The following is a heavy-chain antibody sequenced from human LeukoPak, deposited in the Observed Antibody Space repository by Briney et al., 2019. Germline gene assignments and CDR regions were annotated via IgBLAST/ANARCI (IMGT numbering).Heavy chain of an antibody. V-gene: IGHV3-66*01. CDR2: LYSDGDT. CDR1: GLTVTNNY. J-gene: IGHJ4*02. Sequence: PGGSLRLSCAASGLTVTNNYWHWVRQPPGKGPEWISILYSDGDTKYADSVKGRFTFSRDSSRNTLYLQMNGLRAEDTAAYYCTYGDYPLTYWGQGTLVSVS. CDR3: TYGDYPLTY. D-gene: IGHD4-17*01.